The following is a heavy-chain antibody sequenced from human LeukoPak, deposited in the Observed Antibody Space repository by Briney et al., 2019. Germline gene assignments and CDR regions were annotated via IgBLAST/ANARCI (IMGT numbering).Heavy chain of an antibody. CDR1: GFNFYSYG. D-gene: IGHD7-27*01. CDR2: IRYDRSQK. J-gene: IGHJ4*02. Sequence: PGGSLRLSCAASGFNFYSYGMHWVRQAPGKGLEWVAFIRYDRSQKYYADSVKGRFTISRDNSKNTLYLQMNSLRAEDTAVYYCARDEGELGVDYWGQGTLVTVSS. CDR3: ARDEGELGVDY. V-gene: IGHV3-30*02.